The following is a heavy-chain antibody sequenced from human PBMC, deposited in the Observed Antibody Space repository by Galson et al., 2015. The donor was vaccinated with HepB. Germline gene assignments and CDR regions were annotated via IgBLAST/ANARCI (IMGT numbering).Heavy chain of an antibody. V-gene: IGHV3-7*01. CDR2: INLDGSQT. J-gene: IGHJ4*02. Sequence: SLRLSCAASEFTFSTYWMSWVRQAPGKGLESVANINLDGSQTFYVDSVKGRFTISRDNAKDSLFLQMNSLRAEDTAVYYCARDGDGAVEYDHWGQGTLATVSS. CDR1: EFTFSTYW. D-gene: IGHD6-19*01. CDR3: ARDGDGAVEYDH.